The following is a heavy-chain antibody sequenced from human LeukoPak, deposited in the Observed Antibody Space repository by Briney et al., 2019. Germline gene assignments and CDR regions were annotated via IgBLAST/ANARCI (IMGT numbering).Heavy chain of an antibody. CDR3: TTDEWS. Sequence: GGSLRLSCAASGFTFNNAWMSWVRQAPGEGLEWVGRIKSKTDGETTDYAAPVKGRFTISRDDSKTTLYLQINSLKTEDAAVYYCTTDEWSWGQGTLVTVSS. V-gene: IGHV3-15*01. D-gene: IGHD3-3*01. CDR2: IKSKTDGETT. CDR1: GFTFNNAW. J-gene: IGHJ4*02.